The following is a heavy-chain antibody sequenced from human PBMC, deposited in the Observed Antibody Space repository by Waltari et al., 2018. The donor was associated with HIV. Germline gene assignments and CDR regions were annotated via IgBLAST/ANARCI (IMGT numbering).Heavy chain of an antibody. J-gene: IGHJ4*02. CDR2: INHSGST. Sequence: QVQLQRWGAGLLKPSETLSLTCAVYGGSFSGYYWSWIRQPPGKGLEWIGEINHSGSTNYNPSLKSRVTISVDTSKNQFSLKLSSVTAADTAVYYCARVRTMIVVVIPYFDYWGQGTLVTVSS. V-gene: IGHV4-34*01. CDR1: GGSFSGYY. CDR3: ARVRTMIVVVIPYFDY. D-gene: IGHD3-22*01.